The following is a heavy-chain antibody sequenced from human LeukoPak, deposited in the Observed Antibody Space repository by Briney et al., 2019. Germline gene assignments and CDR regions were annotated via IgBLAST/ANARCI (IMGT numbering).Heavy chain of an antibody. CDR3: ARFGTGTTSDFDY. Sequence: PGGSLRLSCAASGFTFSSSAMSWVRQAPGKGLEWVSSISSSSSYIYYADSVKGRFTISRDNAKNSLYLQMNSLRAEDTAVYYCARFGTGTTSDFDYWGQGTLVTVSS. V-gene: IGHV3-21*01. CDR2: ISSSSSYI. CDR1: GFTFSSSA. J-gene: IGHJ4*02. D-gene: IGHD1-1*01.